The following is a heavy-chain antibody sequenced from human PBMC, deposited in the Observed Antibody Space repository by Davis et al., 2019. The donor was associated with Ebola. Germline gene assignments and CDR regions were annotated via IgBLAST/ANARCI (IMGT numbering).Heavy chain of an antibody. D-gene: IGHD1-1*01. CDR1: GGSISGYY. CDR2: INHSGST. V-gene: IGHV4-34*01. CDR3: AKYAWNVGSFDS. J-gene: IGHJ4*02. Sequence: SETLSLTCTVSGGSISGYYWSWIRQPPGKGLEWIGEINHSGSTNYNPSLKSRVTISVDTSKNQFSLKLSSVTAADTAMYYCAKYAWNVGSFDSWGQGTLVTVSS.